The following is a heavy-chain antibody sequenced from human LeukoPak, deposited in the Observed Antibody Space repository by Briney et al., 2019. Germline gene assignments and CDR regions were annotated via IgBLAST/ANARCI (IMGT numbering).Heavy chain of an antibody. Sequence: SVKVSCKASVGTFSSYAISWVRQAPGQGLEWMGGIIPIFGTANYAQKFQGRVTITTDESTSTAYMELSSLRSEDTAVYYCARANGYCSGGSCYSEINWFDPWGQGTLVTVSS. CDR2: IIPIFGTA. V-gene: IGHV1-69*05. D-gene: IGHD2-15*01. CDR3: ARANGYCSGGSCYSEINWFDP. CDR1: VGTFSSYA. J-gene: IGHJ5*02.